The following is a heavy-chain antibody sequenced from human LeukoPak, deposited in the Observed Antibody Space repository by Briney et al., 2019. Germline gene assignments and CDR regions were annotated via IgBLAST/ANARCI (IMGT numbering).Heavy chain of an antibody. D-gene: IGHD3-10*01. Sequence: PSETLSLTCTVSGGSISSYYWSWIRQPPGKGLEWIGEINHSGSTNYNPSLKSRVTISVDTSKNQFPLKLSSVTAADTAVYYCARYGSGSYRVYYYYYMDVWGKGTTVTISS. CDR1: GGSISSYY. CDR3: ARYGSGSYRVYYYYYMDV. J-gene: IGHJ6*03. CDR2: INHSGST. V-gene: IGHV4-34*01.